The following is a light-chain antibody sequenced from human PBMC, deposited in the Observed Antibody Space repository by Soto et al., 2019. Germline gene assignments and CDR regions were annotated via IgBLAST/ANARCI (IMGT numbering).Light chain of an antibody. CDR1: SSDIGFYNY. CDR3: SSYTSTRPLYV. V-gene: IGLV2-14*01. Sequence: QSALTQPASVSGSPGQSITISCTGTSSDIGFYNYVSWYQQHPGEAPKLIIYEVAKRPSGVSSRFSGSKSGNTASLTISGLQAEEEADHHCSSYTSTRPLYVFGTGTKVNVL. CDR2: EVA. J-gene: IGLJ1*01.